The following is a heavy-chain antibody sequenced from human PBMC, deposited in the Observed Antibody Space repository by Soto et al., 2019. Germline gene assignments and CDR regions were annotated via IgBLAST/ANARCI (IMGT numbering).Heavy chain of an antibody. J-gene: IGHJ4*02. CDR2: ISYDGSNK. CDR1: GFTFSSYA. CDR3: ARVHPPRLRYFDWLNYFDY. D-gene: IGHD3-9*01. Sequence: GGSLRLSCAASGFTFSSYAMHWVRQAPGKGLEWVAVISYDGSNKYYADSVKGRFTISRDNSKNTLYLQMNSLRAEDTAVYYCARVHPPRLRYFDWLNYFDYWGQGTLVTVSS. V-gene: IGHV3-30-3*01.